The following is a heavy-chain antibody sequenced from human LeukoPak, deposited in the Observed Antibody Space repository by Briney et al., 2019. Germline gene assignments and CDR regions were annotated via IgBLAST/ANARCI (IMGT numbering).Heavy chain of an antibody. D-gene: IGHD1-26*01. J-gene: IGHJ4*02. CDR2: FDPEDGET. Sequence: ASVKVSCKVPGYTLTELSMHWVRQAPGKGLEWMGGFDPEDGETIYAQKFQGRVTMTEDTSTDTAYMELSSLRSEDTAVYYCATSSIVGATSDFDYWGQGTLVTVSS. CDR1: GYTLTELS. V-gene: IGHV1-24*01. CDR3: ATSSIVGATSDFDY.